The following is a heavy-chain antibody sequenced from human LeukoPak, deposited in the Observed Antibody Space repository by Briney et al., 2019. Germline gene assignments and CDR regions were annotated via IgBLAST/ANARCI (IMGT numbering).Heavy chain of an antibody. D-gene: IGHD1-20*01. CDR2: IWYGGSNK. V-gene: IGHV3-33*08. CDR1: GFTFSSYG. CDR3: TTDPNVGITGTGGDIDY. J-gene: IGHJ4*02. Sequence: PGGSLRLSCAASGFTFSSYGMHWVRQAPGKGLEWVAVIWYGGSNKYYADSEKGRFTVSRDNSKNTLYLQMNSLRAEDTAVYYCTTDPNVGITGTGGDIDYWGQGTLVTVSS.